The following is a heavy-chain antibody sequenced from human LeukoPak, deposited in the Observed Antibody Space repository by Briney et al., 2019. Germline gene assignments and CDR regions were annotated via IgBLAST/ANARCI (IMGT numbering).Heavy chain of an antibody. V-gene: IGHV4-59*12. Sequence: PSETLSLTCTVSGGSISSYYWSWIRQPPGKGLEWIGYIYYSGSTNYNPSLKSRVTISVDTSKNQFSLKLSSVTAADTAVYYCARDDCGGDCRIDYWGQGALVTVSS. CDR2: IYYSGST. CDR1: GGSISSYY. J-gene: IGHJ4*02. D-gene: IGHD2-21*02. CDR3: ARDDCGGDCRIDY.